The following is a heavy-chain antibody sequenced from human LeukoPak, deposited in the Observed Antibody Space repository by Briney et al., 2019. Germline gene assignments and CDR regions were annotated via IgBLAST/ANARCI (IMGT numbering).Heavy chain of an antibody. J-gene: IGHJ4*02. CDR3: ARHGMATIKGYYFDY. CDR2: INHSGST. D-gene: IGHD5-24*01. Sequence: GSLRLSCAASGFTFSSYELNWVRQAPGKGLEWIGEINHSGSTNYNPSLKSRVTISVDTSKNQFSLKLSSVTAADTAVYYCARHGMATIKGYYFDYWGQGTLVTVSS. CDR1: GFTFSSYE. V-gene: IGHV4-34*01.